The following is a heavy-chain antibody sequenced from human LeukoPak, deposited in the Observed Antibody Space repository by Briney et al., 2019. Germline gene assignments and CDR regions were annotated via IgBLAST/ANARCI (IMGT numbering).Heavy chain of an antibody. Sequence: SETLSLTCTVSGGSTSSSSYYWGWIRQPPGKGLEWIGNIYYSGSTYYNPSLKSRVTMSVDTSKNQFSLKLSSVTAADTAVYYCARYYYGSGSYYYFDSWGQGTLVTVSS. D-gene: IGHD3-10*01. CDR2: IYYSGST. V-gene: IGHV4-39*01. CDR1: GGSTSSSSYY. CDR3: ARYYYGSGSYYYFDS. J-gene: IGHJ4*02.